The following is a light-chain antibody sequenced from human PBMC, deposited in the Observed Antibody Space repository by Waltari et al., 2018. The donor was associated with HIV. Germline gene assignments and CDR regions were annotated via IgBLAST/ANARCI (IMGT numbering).Light chain of an antibody. CDR2: GAS. CDR3: QQFDRSPSWT. V-gene: IGKV3-20*01. Sequence: EIVLTQSPGTLSLSPGEGATLSCRASQSVSSRFLAWYQQKPGQAPRLRIYGASTRATGIPDRFSGSGSGTDFTLTISRLEPEDFAVYFCQQFDRSPSWTFGQGTKVEIK. J-gene: IGKJ1*01. CDR1: QSVSSRF.